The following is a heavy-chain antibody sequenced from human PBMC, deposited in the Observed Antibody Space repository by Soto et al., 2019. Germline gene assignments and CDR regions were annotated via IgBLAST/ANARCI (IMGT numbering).Heavy chain of an antibody. V-gene: IGHV1-69*13. J-gene: IGHJ3*02. Sequence: ASVKVSCKASGGTFSSYAISWVRQAPGQGLEWMGGVIPIFGTANYAQKFQGRVTITADESTSTAYMELSSLRSEDTAVYYCASVREAKDGSAPPLAAFDIWGQGTMVTVSS. CDR1: GGTFSSYA. D-gene: IGHD3-10*01. CDR2: VIPIFGTA. CDR3: ASVREAKDGSAPPLAAFDI.